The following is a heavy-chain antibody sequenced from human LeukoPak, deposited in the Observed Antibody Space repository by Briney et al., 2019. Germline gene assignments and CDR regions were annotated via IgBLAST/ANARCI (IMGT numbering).Heavy chain of an antibody. Sequence: PSETLSLTCTVSGGSINNYYWSWIRQPPGKGLEWIGYMYYSGSTNYNPSLKSRVTISVDTSKNQFSLKLSSVTAADTALYYCARDPWRRLDYWGQGTLVTVSS. D-gene: IGHD3-3*01. CDR1: GGSINNYY. V-gene: IGHV4-59*01. CDR3: ARDPWRRLDY. CDR2: MYYSGST. J-gene: IGHJ4*02.